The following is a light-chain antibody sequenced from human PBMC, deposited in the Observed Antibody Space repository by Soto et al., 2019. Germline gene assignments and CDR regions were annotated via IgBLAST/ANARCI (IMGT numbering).Light chain of an antibody. CDR1: SSDFGGYNY. CDR3: SSYTSSSTYV. Sequence: QSALTQPASVSGSPGQSITISCTGTSSDFGGYNYVCWYQQHPGKGPKLMIXEVSNRPSGVSNRFSGSKSGNTASLTISGLQAEDEADYYCSSYTSSSTYVFGTGTKVTVL. J-gene: IGLJ1*01. CDR2: EVS. V-gene: IGLV2-14*01.